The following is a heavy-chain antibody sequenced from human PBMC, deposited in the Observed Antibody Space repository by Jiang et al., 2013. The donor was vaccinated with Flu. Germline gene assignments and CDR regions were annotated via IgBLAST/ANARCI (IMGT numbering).Heavy chain of an antibody. CDR3: AREGYDILTGYYPASYFDY. CDR1: GYTFTSYA. V-gene: IGHV1-3*01. Sequence: SGAEVKKPGASVKVSCKASGYTFTSYAMHWVRQAPGQRLEWMGWINAGNGNTKYSQKFQGRVTITRDTSASTAYMELSSLRSEDTAVYYCAREGYDILTGYYPASYFDYWGQGTLVTVSS. CDR2: INAGNGNT. D-gene: IGHD3-9*01. J-gene: IGHJ4*02.